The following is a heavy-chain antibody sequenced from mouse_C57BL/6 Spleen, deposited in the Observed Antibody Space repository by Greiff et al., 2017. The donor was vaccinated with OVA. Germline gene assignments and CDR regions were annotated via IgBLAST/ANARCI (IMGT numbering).Heavy chain of an antibody. CDR1: GYSFTSYY. CDR2: IYPGSGNT. V-gene: IGHV1-66*01. J-gene: IGHJ3*01. CDR3: ARRGYGPFAY. D-gene: IGHD1-1*02. Sequence: SGPELVKPGASVKISCKASGYSFTSYYIHWVKQRPGQGLEWIGWIYPGSGNTKYNEKFKGKATLTADTSSSTAYMQLSSLTSEDSAVYYCARRGYGPFAYWGQGTLVTVSA.